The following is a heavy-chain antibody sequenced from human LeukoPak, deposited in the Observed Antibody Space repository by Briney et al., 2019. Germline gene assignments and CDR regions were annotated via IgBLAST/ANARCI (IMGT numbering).Heavy chain of an antibody. D-gene: IGHD2-8*01. CDR2: ISYSGST. CDR1: GASISRYY. Sequence: SETLSLTCTVSGASISRYYWSWIRQPPGKGLEWIGYISYSGSTNYNPSLKSRVTISADTSKNQVSLTLSSVTAADTAVYYCARHPEVYFFDYWGQGTLVTVSS. CDR3: ARHPEVYFFDY. V-gene: IGHV4-59*08. J-gene: IGHJ4*02.